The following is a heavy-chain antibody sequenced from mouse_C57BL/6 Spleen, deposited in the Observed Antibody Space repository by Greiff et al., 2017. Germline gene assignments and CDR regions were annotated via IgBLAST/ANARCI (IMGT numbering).Heavy chain of an antibody. CDR2: IYPGDGDT. D-gene: IGHD3-2*02. Sequence: VKLQQSGPELVKPGASVKLSCKASGYAFSSSWMNWVKQRPGQGLEWIGRIYPGDGDTNYNGKFKGKDTLTADKSSSTAYMQLSSLTSEDSAVXFCARSGTAQADYAMDYWGQGTSVTVSS. V-gene: IGHV1-82*01. CDR3: ARSGTAQADYAMDY. CDR1: GYAFSSSW. J-gene: IGHJ4*01.